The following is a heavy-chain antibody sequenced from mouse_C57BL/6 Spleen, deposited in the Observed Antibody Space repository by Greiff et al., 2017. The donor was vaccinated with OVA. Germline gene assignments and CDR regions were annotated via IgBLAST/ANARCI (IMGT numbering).Heavy chain of an antibody. V-gene: IGHV1-15*01. CDR2: IDPETGGT. Sequence: QVQLQQSGAELVRPGASVTLSCKASGYTFTDYEMHWVKQTPVHGLEWIGAIDPETGGTAYNQKFKGKAILTADKSSSTAYMALRSLTSEDSAVYYCTRDYYGSSYEGYWGQGTTLTVSS. D-gene: IGHD1-1*01. J-gene: IGHJ2*01. CDR1: GYTFTDYE. CDR3: TRDYYGSSYEGY.